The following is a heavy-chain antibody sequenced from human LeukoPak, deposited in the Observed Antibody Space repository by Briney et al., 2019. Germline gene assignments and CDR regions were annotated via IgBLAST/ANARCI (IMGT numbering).Heavy chain of an antibody. CDR1: GYTFTSYY. CDR2: INPSGGST. V-gene: IGHV1-46*01. CDR3: ARQGCSSTSCYELWWFDP. D-gene: IGHD2-2*01. Sequence: ASVKVSCKASGYTFTSYYMHWVRQASGQGLEWMGIINPSGGSTSYAQKFQGRVTMTRDTSTSTVYMELSSLRSEDTAVYYCARQGCSSTSCYELWWFDPWGQGTLVTVSS. J-gene: IGHJ5*02.